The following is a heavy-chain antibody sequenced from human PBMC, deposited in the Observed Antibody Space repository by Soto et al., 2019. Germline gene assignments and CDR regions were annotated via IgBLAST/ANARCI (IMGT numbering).Heavy chain of an antibody. Sequence: GGSLRLSCAASGFTFSSYAMSWVRQAPGKGLEWVSAISGSGGSTYYADSVKGRFTISRDNSKNTLYLKMNSLRAEDTAVYYCAKPLHMVRGPIDYWGQGTLVTVSS. D-gene: IGHD3-10*01. V-gene: IGHV3-23*01. CDR2: ISGSGGST. CDR3: AKPLHMVRGPIDY. J-gene: IGHJ4*02. CDR1: GFTFSSYA.